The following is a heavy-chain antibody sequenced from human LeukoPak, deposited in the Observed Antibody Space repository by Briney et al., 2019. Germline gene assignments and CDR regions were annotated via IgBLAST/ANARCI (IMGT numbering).Heavy chain of an antibody. CDR1: GGSISSSSYY. CDR2: IYYSGST. D-gene: IGHD6-13*01. CDR3: ARGGYSSSWYRHYGMDV. V-gene: IGHV4-39*07. Sequence: SETLSLTCTVSGGSISSSSYYWGWIRQPPGKGLEWIGSIYYSGSTYYNPSLKSRVTISVDTSKNQFSLKLSSVTAADTAVYYCARGGYSSSWYRHYGMDVWGQGTTVTVSS. J-gene: IGHJ6*02.